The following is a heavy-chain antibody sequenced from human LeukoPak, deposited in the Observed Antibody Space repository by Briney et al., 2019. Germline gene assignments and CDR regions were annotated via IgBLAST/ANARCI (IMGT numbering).Heavy chain of an antibody. J-gene: IGHJ3*01. V-gene: IGHV1-2*02. CDR3: AREFRTTTWSYDAFDL. D-gene: IGHD1/OR15-1a*01. CDR2: INPTSGRT. Sequence: ASVKVSCKASGYTFTDYYLHWVRQAPGQGLECVGWINPTSGRTNCAQKFHDRATLARDTSNNTSYMELTRLTSDDTAVYFCAREFRTTTWSYDAFDLWGQGTMVTVSS. CDR1: GYTFTDYY.